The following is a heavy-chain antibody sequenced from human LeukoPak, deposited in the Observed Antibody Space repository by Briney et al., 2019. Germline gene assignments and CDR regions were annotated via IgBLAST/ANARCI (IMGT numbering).Heavy chain of an antibody. V-gene: IGHV1-2*02. J-gene: IGHJ6*02. CDR1: GYTLTGYY. Sequence: ASVKVSCKASGYTLTGYYIHWVRQAPGQGLEWMGCLNPNSGGTNNAQKFQGRVTMTRDTSISTAYMELSRLTSDDTAVYYCARDGRYDWNVFYYYGMDVWGQGTTVTVSS. CDR2: LNPNSGGT. D-gene: IGHD1-1*01. CDR3: ARDGRYDWNVFYYYGMDV.